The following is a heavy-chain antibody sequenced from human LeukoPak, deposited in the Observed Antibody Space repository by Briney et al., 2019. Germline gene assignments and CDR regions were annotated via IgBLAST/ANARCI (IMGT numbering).Heavy chain of an antibody. J-gene: IGHJ6*02. CDR2: IYYSGYT. CDR1: GGSISSSTYY. Sequence: SETLSLTCTVSGGSISSSTYYWGWIRQLPGKGLEWIGSIYYSGYTYHNPSLESRVTMSVDTSKNQFSLKLTSVTAADTAVYYCATSGPGYYYGMDVWGQGTTVTVSS. V-gene: IGHV4-39*01. D-gene: IGHD2-15*01. CDR3: ATSGPGYYYGMDV.